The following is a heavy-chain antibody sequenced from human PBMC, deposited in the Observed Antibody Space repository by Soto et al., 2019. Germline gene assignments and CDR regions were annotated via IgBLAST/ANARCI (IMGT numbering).Heavy chain of an antibody. Sequence: SETLSLTCTVSGGSISSYYWSWIRQPPGKGLEWIGYIYYSGSTNYNPSLKSRVTISVDTSKNQFSLKLSSVTAADTAVYYCARVPPGEVGFDYYYYYMDVWGKGTTVTVSS. V-gene: IGHV4-59*01. CDR1: GGSISSYY. CDR3: ARVPPGEVGFDYYYYYMDV. CDR2: IYYSGST. J-gene: IGHJ6*03. D-gene: IGHD1-26*01.